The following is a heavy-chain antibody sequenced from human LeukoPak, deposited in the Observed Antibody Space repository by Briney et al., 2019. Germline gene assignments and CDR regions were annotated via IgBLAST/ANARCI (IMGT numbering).Heavy chain of an antibody. CDR1: GYTFTSYG. CDR2: ISAYNGNT. D-gene: IGHD3-3*01. J-gene: IGHJ4*02. Sequence: ASVKVSCKASGYTFTSYGISWVRQAPGQGLEWMGWISAYNGNTNYAQKLQGRVTMTTDTSTSTAYMELRSLRSDDTAVYYCARERNTITIFGVVSEGFDYWGQGTLVTVSS. CDR3: ARERNTITIFGVVSEGFDY. V-gene: IGHV1-18*01.